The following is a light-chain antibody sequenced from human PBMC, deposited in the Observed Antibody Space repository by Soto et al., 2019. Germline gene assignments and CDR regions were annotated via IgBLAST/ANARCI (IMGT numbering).Light chain of an antibody. CDR1: SSDVGSYNL. CDR3: SSYTSSNTFV. J-gene: IGLJ2*01. V-gene: IGLV2-18*02. Sequence: QSALTQPPSVSGSPGQSVTISCTGTSSDVGSYNLVSWYQQPPGTAPKLMIYEVSNRPSGVPDRFSGSKSGNTASLTISGLQAEDEADYYCSSYTSSNTFVFGGGTKLTVL. CDR2: EVS.